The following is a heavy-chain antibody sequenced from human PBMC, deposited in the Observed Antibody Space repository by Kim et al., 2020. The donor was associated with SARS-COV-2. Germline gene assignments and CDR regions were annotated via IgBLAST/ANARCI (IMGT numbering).Heavy chain of an antibody. CDR2: MNPNSGNT. Sequence: ASVKVSCKASGYTFTSYDINWVRQATGQGLEWMGWMNPNSGNTGYAQKFQGRVTMTRNTSISTAYMELSSLRSEDTAVYYCARGRSIAARRSYYYYGMDVWGQGTTVTVSS. CDR3: ARGRSIAARRSYYYYGMDV. J-gene: IGHJ6*02. D-gene: IGHD6-6*01. CDR1: GYTFTSYD. V-gene: IGHV1-8*01.